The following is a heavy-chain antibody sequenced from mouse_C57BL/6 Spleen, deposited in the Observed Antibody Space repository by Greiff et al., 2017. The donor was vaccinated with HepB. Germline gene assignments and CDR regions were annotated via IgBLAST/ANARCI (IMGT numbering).Heavy chain of an antibody. CDR1: GYTFTSYW. D-gene: IGHD1-1*01. Sequence: QVQLKQPGAELVKPGASVKLSCKASGYTFTSYWMQWVKQRPGQGLEWIGEIDPSDSYTNYNQKFKGKATLTVDTSSSTAYMQLSSLTSEDSAVYYCARGGSSYGYFDYWGQGTTLTVSS. CDR3: ARGGSSYGYFDY. CDR2: IDPSDSYT. J-gene: IGHJ2*01. V-gene: IGHV1-50*01.